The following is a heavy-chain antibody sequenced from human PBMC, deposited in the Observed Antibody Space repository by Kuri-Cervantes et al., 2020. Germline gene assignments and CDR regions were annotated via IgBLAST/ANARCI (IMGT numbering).Heavy chain of an antibody. D-gene: IGHD2-2*01. CDR2: ISAYNGNT. Sequence: ASVKVSCKASGYTFTSYGISWVRQAPGQGLEWMGWISAYNGNTNYAQKLQGRVTMTEDTSTDTAYMELSSLRSEDTAVYYCATASHCSSTSCCSYYYYYYGMDVWGQGTTVTVSS. CDR3: ATASHCSSTSCCSYYYYYYGMDV. CDR1: GYTFTSYG. J-gene: IGHJ6*02. V-gene: IGHV1-18*01.